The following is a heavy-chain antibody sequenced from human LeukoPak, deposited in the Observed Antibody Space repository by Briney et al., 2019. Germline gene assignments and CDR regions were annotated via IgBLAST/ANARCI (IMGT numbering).Heavy chain of an antibody. CDR1: GFTFSSYG. V-gene: IGHV3-30*02. J-gene: IGHJ4*02. CDR2: IRYDGSNK. CDR3: AKERTLGYCSGGSCQQPPDY. D-gene: IGHD2-15*01. Sequence: GGSLRLSCAASGFTFSSYGMHWVRQAPGKGLEWVAFIRYDGSNKYYADSVKGRFTISRDNSKNTLYLQMNSLRAEDTAVYYCAKERTLGYCSGGSCQQPPDYWGQGTLVTVSS.